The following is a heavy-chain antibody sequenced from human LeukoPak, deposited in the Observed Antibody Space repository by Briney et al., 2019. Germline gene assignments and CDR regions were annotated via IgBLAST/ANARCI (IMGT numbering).Heavy chain of an antibody. CDR3: VRENYFDK. CDR2: IHYSGRT. J-gene: IGHJ4*02. Sequence: PSETLSLTCTVSGGSISGHQWGWIPQPPGKGLEWFGYIHYSGRTDYKPSLKCRLTLSVDTSRSRFSLKLRSVSAADTAVYYCVRENYFDKWGQGTLVTVSS. V-gene: IGHV4-59*11. CDR1: GGSISGHQ.